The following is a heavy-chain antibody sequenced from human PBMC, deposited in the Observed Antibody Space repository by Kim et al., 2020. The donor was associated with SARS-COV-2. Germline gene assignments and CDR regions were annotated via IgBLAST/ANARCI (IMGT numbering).Heavy chain of an antibody. CDR2: INHSGST. J-gene: IGHJ6*02. CDR3: ARGAILTGYYRRYYYYSMYV. CDR1: GGSFSGYY. V-gene: IGHV4-34*01. D-gene: IGHD3-9*01. Sequence: SETLSLTCAVYGGSFSGYYWSWIRQPPGKGLEWIGEINHSGSTNYNPSLKSRVTISVDTSKNQFSLKLSSVTAADTAVYYCARGAILTGYYRRYYYYSMYVWGHGTTVTVSS.